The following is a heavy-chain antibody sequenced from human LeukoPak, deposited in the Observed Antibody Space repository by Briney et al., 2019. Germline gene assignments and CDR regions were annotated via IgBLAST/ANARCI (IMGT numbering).Heavy chain of an antibody. CDR2: IYSGGST. CDR3: ARGAGYNYPYYFDY. D-gene: IGHD5-24*01. CDR1: GFTVSSNY. Sequence: GGSLRLSCAASGFTVSSNYMSWVRQAPGKGLEWASVIYSGGSTYYADSVKGRFTISRDNSKNTLYLQMNSLRAEDTAVYYCARGAGYNYPYYFDYWGQGTLVTVSS. J-gene: IGHJ4*02. V-gene: IGHV3-53*01.